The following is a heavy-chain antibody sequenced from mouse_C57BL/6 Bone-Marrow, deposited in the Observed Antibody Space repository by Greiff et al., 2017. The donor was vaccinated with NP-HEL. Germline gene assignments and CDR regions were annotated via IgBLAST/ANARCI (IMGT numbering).Heavy chain of an antibody. Sequence: DVKLQESGGGLVQPKGSLKLSCAASGFSFNTYAMNWVRQAPGKGLEWVARIRSKSNNYATYYADSVKDRFTISRDDSESMLYLQMNNLKTEDTAMYYCVGRDYDGWYFDVWGTGTTVTVSS. CDR3: VGRDYDGWYFDV. J-gene: IGHJ1*03. CDR1: GFSFNTYA. V-gene: IGHV10-1*01. CDR2: IRSKSNNYAT. D-gene: IGHD2-4*01.